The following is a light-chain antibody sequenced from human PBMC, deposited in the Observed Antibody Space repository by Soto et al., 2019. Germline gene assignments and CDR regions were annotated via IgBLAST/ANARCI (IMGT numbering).Light chain of an antibody. CDR3: QQYNFWPPLT. V-gene: IGKV3-15*01. CDR1: QSVNSN. CDR2: DAS. Sequence: EIVMTQSSATLSVSPGGRATLSCRASQSVNSNLARYRQKPGPAPRLLISDASTRATGVPARFSGSGSGTEFTLTISSLQSEDSGIYYCQQYNFWPPLTFGGGTKVEIK. J-gene: IGKJ4*01.